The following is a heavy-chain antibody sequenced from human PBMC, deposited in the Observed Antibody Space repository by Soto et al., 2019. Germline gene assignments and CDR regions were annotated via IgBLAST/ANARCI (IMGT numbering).Heavy chain of an antibody. V-gene: IGHV4-4*03. CDR2: IYHSGST. CDR1: GGSISSSNW. Sequence: PETLSLTCAVSGGSISSSNWWSWVRQPPGKGLEWIGEIYHSGSTNYNPSLKSRVTISVDKSKNQFYLKLSSVTAADTAVYYCASQYYDFWSGQPDNWFDPWGQGTLVSVS. CDR3: ASQYYDFWSGQPDNWFDP. J-gene: IGHJ5*02. D-gene: IGHD3-3*01.